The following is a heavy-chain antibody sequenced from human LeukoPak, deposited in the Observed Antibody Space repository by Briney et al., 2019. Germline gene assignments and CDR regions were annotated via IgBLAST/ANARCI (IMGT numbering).Heavy chain of an antibody. J-gene: IGHJ4*02. Sequence: GGSLRLSCAASGFTFDDYAMHWVRQAPGKGPEWVSGISWNSGSIGYADSVKGRFTISRDNAKNSLYLQMNSLRAEDTALYYCAKSKFPGIAAAGYDYWGQGTLVTVSS. V-gene: IGHV3-9*01. CDR2: ISWNSGSI. D-gene: IGHD6-13*01. CDR1: GFTFDDYA. CDR3: AKSKFPGIAAAGYDY.